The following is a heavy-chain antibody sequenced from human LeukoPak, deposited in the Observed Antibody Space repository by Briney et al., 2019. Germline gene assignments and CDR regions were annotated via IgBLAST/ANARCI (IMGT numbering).Heavy chain of an antibody. V-gene: IGHV3-23*01. CDR1: GFTFSSYA. J-gene: IGHJ4*02. CDR2: ISGSGGST. D-gene: IGHD3-22*01. CDR3: AKNKFYYYDSTGYSDY. Sequence: PGGSLRLSCAASGFTFSSYAMSWVRQAPGKGLEWVSAISGSGGSTYYADSVKGRFTISRDNSENTLFLQMNSLRAEDTAVYYCAKNKFYYYDSTGYSDYWGQGTLVTVSS.